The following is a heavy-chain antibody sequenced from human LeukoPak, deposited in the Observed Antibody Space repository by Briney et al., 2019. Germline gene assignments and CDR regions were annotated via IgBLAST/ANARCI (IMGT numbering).Heavy chain of an antibody. CDR1: GGSMSNDY. V-gene: IGHV4-59*08. Sequence: SETLSLTCTVSGGSMSNDYWTWIRQPPGQGLEWIGYIYYSGSTYYNPSLKSRVTISLDTSKNQFSLKLSSVTAADTAVYYCARRIRGLDYWGQGTLVTASS. D-gene: IGHD3-10*01. CDR2: IYYSGST. J-gene: IGHJ4*02. CDR3: ARRIRGLDY.